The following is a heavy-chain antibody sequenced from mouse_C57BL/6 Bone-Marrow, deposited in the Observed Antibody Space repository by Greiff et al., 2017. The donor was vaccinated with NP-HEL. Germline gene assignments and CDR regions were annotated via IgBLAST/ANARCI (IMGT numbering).Heavy chain of an antibody. CDR3: APTVVADY. J-gene: IGHJ2*01. D-gene: IGHD1-1*01. CDR2: IHPNSGST. CDR1: GYTFTSYW. Sequence: QVQLKESGAELVKPGASVKLSCKASGYTFTSYWMHWVKQRPGQGLEWIGMIHPNSGSTNYNEKFKSKATLTVDKSSSTAYMQLSSLTSEDSAVYYCAPTVVADYWGQGTTLTVSS. V-gene: IGHV1-64*01.